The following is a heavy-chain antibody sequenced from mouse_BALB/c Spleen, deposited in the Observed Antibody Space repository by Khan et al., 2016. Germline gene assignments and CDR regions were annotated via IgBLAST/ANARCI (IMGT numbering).Heavy chain of an antibody. D-gene: IGHD1-1*01. J-gene: IGHJ1*01. CDR3: GGHYYGSSDGYFEV. CDR1: GYSFTGYF. CDR2: INPYNGDT. Sequence: VQLQQSGPELVKPGASVKISCKASGYSFTGYFMNWVKQSPGKSLEWIGRINPYNGDTFYNQKFKGKATLTADKSSSTVHMALMSLTSEDSAVYYCGGHYYGSSDGYFEVWGAGTKVTVSS. V-gene: IGHV1-37*01.